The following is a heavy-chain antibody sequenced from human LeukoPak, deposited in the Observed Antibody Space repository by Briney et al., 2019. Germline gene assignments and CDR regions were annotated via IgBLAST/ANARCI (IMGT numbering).Heavy chain of an antibody. CDR1: GGSISSGSYY. V-gene: IGHV4-61*02. CDR2: IYTSGST. CDR3: ARGGDYYDSSGYYH. J-gene: IGHJ5*02. Sequence: PSETLSLTCTVSGGSISSGSYYWSWIRQPAGKGLEWIGRIYTSGSTNYNPSLKSRVTVSVDTSKNQLSLKLSSVTAADTAVYYCARGGDYYDSSGYYHWGQGTLVTVSS. D-gene: IGHD3-22*01.